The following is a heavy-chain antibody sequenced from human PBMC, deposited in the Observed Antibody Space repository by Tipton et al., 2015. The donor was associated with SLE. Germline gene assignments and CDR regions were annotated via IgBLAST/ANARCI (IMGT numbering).Heavy chain of an antibody. Sequence: TLSLTCTVSGGSISSYYWSWIRQPPGKGLEWIGDIYTSGGTNYNPSLKSRVTISVDTSKNQFSLKLSSVTAADTAVYYCAGSLITMILGSLGVWGRGTLVPVSS. V-gene: IGHV4-4*09. J-gene: IGHJ2*01. CDR3: AGSLITMILGSLGV. D-gene: IGHD3-22*01. CDR2: IYTSGGT. CDR1: GGSISSYY.